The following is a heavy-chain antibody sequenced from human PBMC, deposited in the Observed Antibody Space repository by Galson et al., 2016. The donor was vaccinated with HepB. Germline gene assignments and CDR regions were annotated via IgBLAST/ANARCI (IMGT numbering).Heavy chain of an antibody. Sequence: SLRLSCAASGFTFSGSAIHWVRQASGKGLEWVGRIRNKDNNYATAYAASVKGRFTISRYDSRNTAYLQMKSLKTEDTAVYYCTRRGYSFGVGNDYWGQGTLVTVSS. CDR1: GFTFSGSA. J-gene: IGHJ4*02. D-gene: IGHD5-18*01. CDR2: IRNKDNNYAT. V-gene: IGHV3-73*01. CDR3: TRRGYSFGVGNDY.